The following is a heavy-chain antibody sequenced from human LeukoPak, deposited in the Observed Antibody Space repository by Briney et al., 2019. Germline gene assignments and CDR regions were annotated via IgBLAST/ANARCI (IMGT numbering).Heavy chain of an antibody. CDR1: GGSISSYY. Sequence: KPSETLSLTCTVSGGSISSYYWSWIRQPPGKGLEWIGYIYYSGSTNYNPSLKSRVTISVDTAKNQFSLKLSSVTAADTAVYYCAREVGNPPGRWLQPHGCAFDIWGQGTMVTVSS. V-gene: IGHV4-59*01. J-gene: IGHJ3*02. D-gene: IGHD5-24*01. CDR3: AREVGNPPGRWLQPHGCAFDI. CDR2: IYYSGST.